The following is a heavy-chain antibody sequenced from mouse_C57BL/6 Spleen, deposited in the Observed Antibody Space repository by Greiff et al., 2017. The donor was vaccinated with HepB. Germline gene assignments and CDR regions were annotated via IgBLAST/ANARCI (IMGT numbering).Heavy chain of an antibody. V-gene: IGHV14-3*01. CDR2: IDPANGNT. CDR3: ARSDTTVVATSYYAMDY. CDR1: GFNIKNTY. D-gene: IGHD1-1*01. Sequence: EVQVVESVAELVRPGASVKLSCTASGFNIKNTYMHWVKQRPEQGLEWIGRIDPANGNTKYAPKFQGKATITADTSSNTAYLQLSSLTSEDTAIYYCARSDTTVVATSYYAMDYWGQGTSVTVSS. J-gene: IGHJ4*01.